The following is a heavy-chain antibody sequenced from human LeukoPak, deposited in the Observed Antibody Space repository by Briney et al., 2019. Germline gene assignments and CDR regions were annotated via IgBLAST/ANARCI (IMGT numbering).Heavy chain of an antibody. Sequence: SETLSLTCSVSGGAIIPFYWNWIRQPAGKGLEWIGRICSSGSTKYNPSLKSRVTMSVDTSKNQFSLKLSSVTAADTAAYYCAKDYYDSSEGWFDPWGQGTLVTVSS. V-gene: IGHV4-4*07. J-gene: IGHJ5*02. CDR3: AKDYYDSSEGWFDP. D-gene: IGHD3-22*01. CDR2: ICSSGST. CDR1: GGAIIPFY.